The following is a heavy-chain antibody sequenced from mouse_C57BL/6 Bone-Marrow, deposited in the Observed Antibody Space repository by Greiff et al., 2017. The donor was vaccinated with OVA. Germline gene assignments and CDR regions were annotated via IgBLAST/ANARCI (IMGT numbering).Heavy chain of an antibody. V-gene: IGHV5-15*01. CDR3: ARQSQNITTVVATGRLYDAMDY. J-gene: IGHJ4*01. D-gene: IGHD1-1*01. CDR1: GFTFSDYG. Sequence: EVMLVESGGGLVQPGGSLKLSCAASGFTFSDYGMAWVRQAPRKGPEWVAFISTLAYSIYYADTVTGRFTISRENAKNTLYLEMSSLRSEDTAMYYWARQSQNITTVVATGRLYDAMDYWGQGTSVTVSS. CDR2: ISTLAYSI.